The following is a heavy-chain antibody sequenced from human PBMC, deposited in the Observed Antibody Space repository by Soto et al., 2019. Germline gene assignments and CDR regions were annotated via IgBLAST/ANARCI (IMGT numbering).Heavy chain of an antibody. Sequence: QVQLVQSGAEVKEPGASVKVSCKASGYTFVSYGISWVRQAPGQGLEWMGWISPYNGNTNYAQKFQGRVTMTTDTSKSTVYMELRSRRSDDTAVYYCSRDAQKWLVGAFDIWGQGTMVTVSS. J-gene: IGHJ3*02. CDR3: SRDAQKWLVGAFDI. CDR2: ISPYNGNT. D-gene: IGHD6-19*01. CDR1: GYTFVSYG. V-gene: IGHV1-18*01.